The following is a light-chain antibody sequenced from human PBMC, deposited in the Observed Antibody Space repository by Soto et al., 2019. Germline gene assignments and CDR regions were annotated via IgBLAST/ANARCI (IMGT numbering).Light chain of an antibody. Sequence: EIGLTQSPGTLSLSPEERATLSCRASQSVSSSYLAWYQQKPGQAPRLLIYGASSRATGIPDRFSGSGSGTDFTLTISRVEPADFAVYYCQQYGSSQYTFGQGTKLEIK. J-gene: IGKJ2*01. V-gene: IGKV3-20*01. CDR2: GAS. CDR1: QSVSSSY. CDR3: QQYGSSQYT.